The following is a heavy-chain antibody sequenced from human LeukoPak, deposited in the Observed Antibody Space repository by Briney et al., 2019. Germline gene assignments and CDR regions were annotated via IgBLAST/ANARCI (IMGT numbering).Heavy chain of an antibody. J-gene: IGHJ4*02. CDR2: INAGNGNT. Sequence: ASVKVSCKASGYTFTSYGISWVRQAPGQGLEWMGWINAGNGNTKYSQEFQGRVTITRDTSASTAYMELSSLRSEDMAVYYCARGPLASWAPYYFDYWGQGTLVTVSS. CDR1: GYTFTSYG. V-gene: IGHV1-3*03. CDR3: ARGPLASWAPYYFDY. D-gene: IGHD3-16*01.